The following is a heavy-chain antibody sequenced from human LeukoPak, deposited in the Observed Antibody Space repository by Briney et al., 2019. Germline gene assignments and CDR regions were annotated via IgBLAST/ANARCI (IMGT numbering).Heavy chain of an antibody. J-gene: IGHJ4*02. V-gene: IGHV3-74*01. D-gene: IGHD3-22*01. CDR1: GFTFSSYW. Sequence: GGSLRLSCAASGFTFSSYWMHWVRQAPGKGLVGVSRINSDGSSTSYADSVKGRFTISRDNAKNTLYLQMNSLRAEDTAVYYCARDYYDSSGYPDYWGQGTLVTVSS. CDR2: INSDGSST. CDR3: ARDYYDSSGYPDY.